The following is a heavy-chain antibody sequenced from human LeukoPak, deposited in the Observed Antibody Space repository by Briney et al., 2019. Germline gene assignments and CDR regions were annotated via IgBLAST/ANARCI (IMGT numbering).Heavy chain of an antibody. CDR3: ARMNYGSGSYLDY. Sequence: SQTLSLTCTVSGGSISSGDYYWSWIRQPPGKGLEWIGYIYCSGSTYYNPSLKSRVTISVDTSKNQFSLKLSSVTAADTAVYYCARMNYGSGSYLDYWGQGTLVTVSS. CDR2: IYCSGST. V-gene: IGHV4-30-4*08. J-gene: IGHJ4*02. D-gene: IGHD3-10*01. CDR1: GGSISSGDYY.